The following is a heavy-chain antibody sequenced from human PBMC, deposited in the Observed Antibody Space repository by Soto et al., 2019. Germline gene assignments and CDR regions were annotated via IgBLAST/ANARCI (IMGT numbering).Heavy chain of an antibody. CDR1: GFTFSSYA. CDR3: ARDDPPQWALPWDDAFDI. Sequence: QVQLVEPGRGVVQPGRSLRLYCAASGFTFSSYAMHWVRQAPGTGLERVAGISYDGSNKYYADSVKGRFTISRYNSKNTLYLQMNSLRAEDTAVYYCARDDPPQWALPWDDAFDIWGQGTMVTVSS. V-gene: IGHV3-30-3*01. D-gene: IGHD1-26*01. J-gene: IGHJ3*02. CDR2: ISYDGSNK.